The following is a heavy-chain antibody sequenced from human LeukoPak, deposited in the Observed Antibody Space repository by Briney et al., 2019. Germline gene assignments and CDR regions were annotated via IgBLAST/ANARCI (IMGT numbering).Heavy chain of an antibody. Sequence: ASVKVSYKASGYPFTTYYMHWVRQAPGQGLEWMGIINPSGGSTSYAQRFQGRVTMTRDTSTSTVYMELSSLRSEDTAVYYCARDAVRYDSSGYYYLLDYWGQGTLVTVSS. V-gene: IGHV1-46*01. J-gene: IGHJ4*02. CDR1: GYPFTTYY. CDR2: INPSGGST. D-gene: IGHD3-22*01. CDR3: ARDAVRYDSSGYYYLLDY.